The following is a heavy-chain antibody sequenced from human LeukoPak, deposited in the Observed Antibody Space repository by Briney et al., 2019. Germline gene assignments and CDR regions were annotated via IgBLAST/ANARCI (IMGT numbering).Heavy chain of an antibody. J-gene: IGHJ3*02. V-gene: IGHV3-23*01. CDR1: GFTFSSYA. Sequence: PGGSLRLSCAASGFTFSSYAMSWVRQAPGKGLEWVSAISGSGGSTYYADSVKGRLTIARDNSKNTLYLQMNSLRAEDTAVYYCAKGPYYYDGSGYYYNAFDIWGQGTMVTVSS. CDR2: ISGSGGST. CDR3: AKGPYYYDGSGYYYNAFDI. D-gene: IGHD3-22*01.